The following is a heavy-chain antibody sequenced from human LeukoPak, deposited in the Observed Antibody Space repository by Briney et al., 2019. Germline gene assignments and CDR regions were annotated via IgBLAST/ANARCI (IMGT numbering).Heavy chain of an antibody. CDR3: ARDRGTFDP. Sequence: PSETLSLTCTVSGGSISSSSYYWGWIRQPPGKGLEWIGSIYYSGSTYYNPSLKSRVTISVDTSKNQFSLKLSSVTAADTAVYYCARDRGTFDPWGQGTLVTVSS. D-gene: IGHD3-16*01. CDR2: IYYSGST. J-gene: IGHJ5*02. CDR1: GGSISSSSYY. V-gene: IGHV4-39*02.